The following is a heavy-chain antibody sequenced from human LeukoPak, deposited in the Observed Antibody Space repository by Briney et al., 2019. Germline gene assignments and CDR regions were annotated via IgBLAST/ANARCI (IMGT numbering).Heavy chain of an antibody. CDR3: ARGCAMVRGVSPLDY. CDR2: ISSSGSYI. D-gene: IGHD3-10*01. CDR1: GFTFSSYI. Sequence: PGGSLRLSCAASGFTFSSYIMNWVRQAPGKGLEWVSSISSSGSYIYYADSVKGRFTISRDNAKNSLYLQMNSLRAEDTAVYYCARGCAMVRGVSPLDYWGQGTLVTVSS. J-gene: IGHJ4*02. V-gene: IGHV3-21*01.